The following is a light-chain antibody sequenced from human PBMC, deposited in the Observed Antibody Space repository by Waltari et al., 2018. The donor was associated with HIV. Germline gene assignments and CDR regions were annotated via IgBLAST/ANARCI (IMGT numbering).Light chain of an antibody. Sequence: EIVLTQSPGTLSLSPGERATLSCRASQTDGNSHLAWYQQKPGQAPRLLIYSASSRAADIPDRFSGSGSGTDFTLTIGTLEPEDFAVYYCQQYARSPWTFGQGTKVEIK. CDR3: QQYARSPWT. CDR2: SAS. V-gene: IGKV3-20*01. J-gene: IGKJ1*01. CDR1: QTDGNSH.